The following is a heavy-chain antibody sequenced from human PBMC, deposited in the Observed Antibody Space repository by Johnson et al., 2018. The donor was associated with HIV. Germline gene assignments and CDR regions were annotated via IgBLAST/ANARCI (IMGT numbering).Heavy chain of an antibody. D-gene: IGHD3-16*02. V-gene: IGHV3-30*04. CDR3: ERDWGVWLRLGELSGSAFDF. J-gene: IGHJ3*01. CDR1: GFTFSSYA. Sequence: QVQLVESGGGVVQPGRSLRLSCAASGFTFSSYAMHWVRQAPGKGLEWVAVISYDGSNKYYADSVKGRFTISRDNTKNSLYLQMNSLRAEDTALYYCERDWGVWLRLGELSGSAFDFWGQGTMVTVSS. CDR2: ISYDGSNK.